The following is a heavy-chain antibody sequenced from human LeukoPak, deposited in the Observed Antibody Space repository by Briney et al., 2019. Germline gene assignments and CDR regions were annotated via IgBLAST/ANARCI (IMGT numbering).Heavy chain of an antibody. J-gene: IGHJ4*02. D-gene: IGHD2-2*01. V-gene: IGHV3-33*08. CDR3: SRDYYYDCSITSCHPFDY. CDR2: IWYDGSNK. Sequence: GGSLRLSCAASGFTFSSYGMHWVRQAPGKGLEWVAVIWYDGSNKYYADSVKGRFTISRDNSKNTLYLQMNSLRAEDTAVYYWSRDYYYDCSITSCHPFDYWGQGTLFTV. CDR1: GFTFSSYG.